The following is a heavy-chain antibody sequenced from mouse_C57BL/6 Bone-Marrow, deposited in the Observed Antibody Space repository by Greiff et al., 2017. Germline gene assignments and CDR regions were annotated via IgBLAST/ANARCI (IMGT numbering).Heavy chain of an antibody. V-gene: IGHV1-64*01. D-gene: IGHD4-1*01. Sequence: QVQLQQPGAELVKPGASVKLSCKASGYTFTSYWMPWVKQRPGQGLEWIGMIHPNSGSTNDNEKVKSKATLTVDKSSSTAYMQLSSLTSEDSAVYYCAREVNWGPFAYWGQGTLVTVSA. CDR2: IHPNSGST. CDR1: GYTFTSYW. CDR3: AREVNWGPFAY. J-gene: IGHJ3*01.